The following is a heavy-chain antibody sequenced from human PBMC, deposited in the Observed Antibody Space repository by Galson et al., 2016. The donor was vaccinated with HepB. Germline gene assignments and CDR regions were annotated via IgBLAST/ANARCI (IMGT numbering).Heavy chain of an antibody. CDR3: ARQEGDGLLQHTSRYGMDV. D-gene: IGHD5-18*01. CDR2: IYPGDSDT. J-gene: IGHJ6*04. V-gene: IGHV5-51*01. Sequence: QSGAEVKKTGESLKISCKGSGYSFTSYWIGWVRQMPGKGLEWMGIIYPGDSDTRYSPSFQGHVTISADKSMSTAYLQWSSLKASDTAIYYCARQEGDGLLQHTSRYGMDVWGTGTTVTVSS. CDR1: GYSFTSYW.